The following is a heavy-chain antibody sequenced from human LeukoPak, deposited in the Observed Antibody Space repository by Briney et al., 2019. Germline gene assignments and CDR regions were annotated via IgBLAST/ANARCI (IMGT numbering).Heavy chain of an antibody. CDR1: GFTFSSYW. Sequence: GGSLRLSCAASGFTFSSYWMSWVRQAPGKGLEWVANIKQDGSEKYYVDSVKGRFTISRDNAKNSLYLQMNSLRAEDTAVYYCARAYCSGGTCYSSRGMFDPWGQGTLVTVSS. CDR3: ARAYCSGGTCYSSRGMFDP. D-gene: IGHD2-15*01. V-gene: IGHV3-7*04. J-gene: IGHJ5*02. CDR2: IKQDGSEK.